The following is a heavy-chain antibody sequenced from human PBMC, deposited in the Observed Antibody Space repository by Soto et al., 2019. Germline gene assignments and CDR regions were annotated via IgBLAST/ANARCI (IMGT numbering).Heavy chain of an antibody. CDR2: TYYRSKWYS. CDR1: GDSVSDNSAA. Sequence: QVQLQQSGPGLVKPSQTLSLTCAISGDSVSDNSAAWNWIRQSPSRGLEWLGRTYYRSKWYSDYAICMTSRITINPDTSKNQFSLQLNFMTPEDTAVYYCARDGYASSYDFDNWGQGTLVTVSS. V-gene: IGHV6-1*01. CDR3: ARDGYASSYDFDN. D-gene: IGHD2-2*01. J-gene: IGHJ4*02.